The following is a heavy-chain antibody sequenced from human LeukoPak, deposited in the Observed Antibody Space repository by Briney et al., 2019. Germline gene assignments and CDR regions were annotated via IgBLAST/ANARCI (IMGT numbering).Heavy chain of an antibody. CDR3: ARGPGAPGSYYYYYGMDV. Sequence: PGGSLRLSCAASGLTFSDYYMSWIRQAPGKGLEWVSYISSSGSTIYYADSVKGRFTISRDNAKNSLYLQMNSLRAEDTAVYYCARGPGAPGSYYYYYGMDVWGQGTTVTVSS. V-gene: IGHV3-11*01. CDR1: GLTFSDYY. D-gene: IGHD3-10*01. J-gene: IGHJ6*02. CDR2: ISSSGSTI.